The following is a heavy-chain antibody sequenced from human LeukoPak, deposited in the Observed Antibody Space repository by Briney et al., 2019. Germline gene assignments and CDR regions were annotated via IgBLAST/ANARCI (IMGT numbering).Heavy chain of an antibody. CDR3: ARDNYCSSTDCYNFDY. Sequence: GRSLRLSCAASGFAFSGYGMHWVRQAPGKGLEWVAVKWYDGSNKYYEDSVKGRFTISRDTSTNTLYLQMNSLRVDDTAVYYCARDNYCSSTDCYNFDYWGQGTLVTVSS. J-gene: IGHJ4*02. CDR2: KWYDGSNK. V-gene: IGHV3-33*01. CDR1: GFAFSGYG. D-gene: IGHD2-2*02.